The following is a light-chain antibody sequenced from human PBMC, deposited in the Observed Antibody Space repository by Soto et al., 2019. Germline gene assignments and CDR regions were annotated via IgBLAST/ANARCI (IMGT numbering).Light chain of an antibody. Sequence: EIVLTRSPGTLSLSPVQRTTLSCRASQSVSRSYLAWYQKKPAQAPRLXIYGASSRATGIPDRFSGSGSGTDFTLTISRLEPEDFAVYYCQQYGSSPPITFGQGTRLEIK. CDR3: QQYGSSPPIT. V-gene: IGKV3-20*01. CDR2: GAS. CDR1: QSVSRSY. J-gene: IGKJ5*01.